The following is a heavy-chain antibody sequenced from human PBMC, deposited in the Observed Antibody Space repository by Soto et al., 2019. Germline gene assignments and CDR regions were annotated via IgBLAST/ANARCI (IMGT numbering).Heavy chain of an antibody. D-gene: IGHD6-13*01. J-gene: IGHJ3*02. CDR1: GFTFSGSA. CDR2: IRSKANSYAT. CDR3: TRRYSSSWYLEDI. Sequence: EVQLVESGGGLVQPGGSLKLSCAASGFTFSGSAMHWVRQASGKGLEWVGRIRSKANSYATAYAASVKGRFTISRDDSQNTAYLQMNSLKTEDTAVYYCTRRYSSSWYLEDIWGEGTMVTVSS. V-gene: IGHV3-73*02.